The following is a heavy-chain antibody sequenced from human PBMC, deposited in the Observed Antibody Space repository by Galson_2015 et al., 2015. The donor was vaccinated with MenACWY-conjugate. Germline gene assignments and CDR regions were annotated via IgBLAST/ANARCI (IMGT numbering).Heavy chain of an antibody. CDR1: GFTFRNYW. CDR2: IKKDGSEK. J-gene: IGHJ6*02. Sequence: SLRLSCAVSGFTFRNYWMTWVRQAPGKGLEWVASIKKDGSEKYYVDSVKGRFTISRDNTKNSMYLEMNSLRAEDTAVYYCARGHYGMAVWGQGTTVTASS. V-gene: IGHV3-7*03. CDR3: ARGHYGMAV.